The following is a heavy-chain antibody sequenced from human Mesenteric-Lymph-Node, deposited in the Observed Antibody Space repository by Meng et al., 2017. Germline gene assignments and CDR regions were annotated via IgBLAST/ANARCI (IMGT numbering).Heavy chain of an antibody. D-gene: IGHD3-22*01. CDR1: GYTLTELS. CDR2: FDPEDGET. J-gene: IGHJ4*02. V-gene: IGHV1-24*01. CDR3: AKDYRVTMIVVAYKFDY. Sequence: ASVKVSCKVSGYTLTELSMHWVRQAPGKGLEWMGGFDPEDGETIYAQKFQGRVTMTEDTSTDTAYMELSSLRSEDTAVYYCAKDYRVTMIVVAYKFDYWGQGTLVTVSS.